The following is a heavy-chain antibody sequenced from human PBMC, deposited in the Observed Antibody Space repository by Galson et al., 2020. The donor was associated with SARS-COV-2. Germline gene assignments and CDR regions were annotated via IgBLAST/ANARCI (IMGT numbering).Heavy chain of an antibody. Sequence: GGSLRLSCAASGFTFSSYAMHWVRQAPGKGLEWVAVISYDGSNKYYADSVKGRFTISRDNSKNTLYLQMNSLRAEDTAVYYCARSSSGSYTYAFDYWGQGTLVTVSS. CDR3: ARSSSGSYTYAFDY. J-gene: IGHJ4*02. V-gene: IGHV3-30*01. CDR1: GFTFSSYA. D-gene: IGHD1-26*01. CDR2: ISYDGSNK.